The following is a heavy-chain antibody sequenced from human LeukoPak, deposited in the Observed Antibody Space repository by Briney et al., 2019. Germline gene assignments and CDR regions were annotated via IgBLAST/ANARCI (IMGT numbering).Heavy chain of an antibody. V-gene: IGHV3-23*01. J-gene: IGHJ4*02. CDR1: GFTFSGSG. CDR2: SGDSDGST. CDR3: AKGGCRGTCNPLAY. D-gene: IGHD2-15*01. Sequence: GGSLGLSCAASGFTFSGSGMSWVRQAPGKGLEWISSSGDSDGSTYYADSLKGRFTISRDNSKNTLYLQMNNLRAEDTAVYYCAKGGCRGTCNPLAYWGQGAPVTVSP.